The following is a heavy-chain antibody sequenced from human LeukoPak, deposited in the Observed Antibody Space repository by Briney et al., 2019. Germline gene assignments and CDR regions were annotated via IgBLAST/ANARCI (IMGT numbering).Heavy chain of an antibody. J-gene: IGHJ3*02. CDR1: GFTVSSNY. D-gene: IGHD2-15*01. V-gene: IGHV3-66*02. CDR3: ARVRHGPGSDAFDI. CDR2: IYSGGST. Sequence: GGSLRLSCAASGFTVSSNYMSWVRQAPGKGLEWVSVIYSGGSTYYADSVKGRFTISRDNSKNTLYLQMNSLRAEDTAVYYRARVRHGPGSDAFDIWGQGTMVTVSS.